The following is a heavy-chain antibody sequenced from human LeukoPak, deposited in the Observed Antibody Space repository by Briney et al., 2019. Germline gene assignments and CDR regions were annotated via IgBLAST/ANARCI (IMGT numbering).Heavy chain of an antibody. CDR3: ARSSRSTASYDFDY. CDR1: GFTFSSYA. D-gene: IGHD2-21*02. J-gene: IGHJ4*02. CDR2: ISYDGSNK. Sequence: GGSLRLSCAASGFTFSSYAMHWVRQAPGKGLEWVAVISYDGSNKYYADSVKGRFTISRDNSKNTLYLQMNSLRAEDTAVYYCARSSRSTASYDFDYWGQGTLVTVSS. V-gene: IGHV3-30-3*01.